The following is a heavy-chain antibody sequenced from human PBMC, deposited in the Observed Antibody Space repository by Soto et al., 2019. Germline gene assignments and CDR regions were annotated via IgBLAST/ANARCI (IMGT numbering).Heavy chain of an antibody. CDR2: IYYSGST. CDR1: GSSISSSSYH. D-gene: IGHD3-22*01. CDR3: ARRLYYDSSGFEGGGMDV. Sequence: PSETLSLTFTVSGSSISSSSYHWGWIRQPPGKGLEWIGIIYYSGSTYYNPSLKSRVTISVDTSKNQFSLKLSSVTAADTAVYYCARRLYYDSSGFEGGGMDVWGQGTTVTVSS. V-gene: IGHV4-39*01. J-gene: IGHJ6*02.